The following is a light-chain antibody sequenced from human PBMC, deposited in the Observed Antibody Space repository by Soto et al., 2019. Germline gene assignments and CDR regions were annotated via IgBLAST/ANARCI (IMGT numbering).Light chain of an antibody. CDR1: QTIRNNY. V-gene: IGKV3-20*01. CDR3: QQFSSYPLT. CDR2: DAS. Sequence: EFVLTQSPGTLSLSPGERATLSCRASQTIRNNYLAWYQQKPGQAPRLLIYDASSRATGIPDRFRGGGSGTDFTLTISRLEPEYFAVYYCQQFSSYPLTFGGGTKVEIK. J-gene: IGKJ4*01.